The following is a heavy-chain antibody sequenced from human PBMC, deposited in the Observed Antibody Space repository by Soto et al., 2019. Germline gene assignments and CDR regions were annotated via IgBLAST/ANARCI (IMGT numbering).Heavy chain of an antibody. CDR2: IIPIFGTA. CDR1: GGTFSSYA. V-gene: IGHV1-69*13. D-gene: IGHD6-13*01. CDR3: ARDLFQGSRWFD. J-gene: IGHJ4*02. Sequence: SVKVSCKASGGTFSSYAISWVRQAPGQGLEWMGGIIPIFGTANYAQKFQGRVTITADESTSTAYMELSSLRSEDTAVYYCARDLFQGSRWFDWGQGTLVTVSS.